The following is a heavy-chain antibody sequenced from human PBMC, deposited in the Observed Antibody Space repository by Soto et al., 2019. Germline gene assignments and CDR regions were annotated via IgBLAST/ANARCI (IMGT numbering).Heavy chain of an antibody. CDR1: GFSLSTRGVG. Sequence: QITLKESGATLVQPTQILPLTCTFSGFSLSTRGVGVCWIRQPPGKALEWLALVYWDDDIWYSPSLKCRHTIPKDTSTNQVVRTMTSMDPVDIAPYYCAHRPYGYKYYFNYWGHGTLVTVSS. CDR3: AHRPYGYKYYFNY. V-gene: IGHV2-5*02. J-gene: IGHJ4*01. CDR2: VYWDDDI. D-gene: IGHD5-18*01.